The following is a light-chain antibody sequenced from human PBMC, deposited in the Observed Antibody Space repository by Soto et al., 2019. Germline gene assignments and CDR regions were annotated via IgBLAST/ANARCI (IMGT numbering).Light chain of an antibody. CDR2: DAS. V-gene: IGKV1-5*01. CDR3: RQYGTSLGFP. Sequence: DIQRTQSPSTLSGSVGDRVTITCRASQTISTWMAWYQQKPGKAPKLLVFDASTLQSGVASRFSGSGSGTDFTLTISRLEPEDFAVYYCRQYGTSLGFPVGGGTKVDIK. CDR1: QTISTW. J-gene: IGKJ4*01.